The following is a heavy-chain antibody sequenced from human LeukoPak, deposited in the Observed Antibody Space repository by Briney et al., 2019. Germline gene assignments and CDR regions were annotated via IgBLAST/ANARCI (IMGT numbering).Heavy chain of an antibody. V-gene: IGHV4-34*01. CDR3: ARDRAYYYGSGFDY. Sequence: PSETLSLTCAVYGGSFTGYSWSWIRPPPGEGLEWIGEINHSVRTNYNPSLKSRGTKSVDTSKNQFSLKLSSVTAADTAVYYCARDRAYYYGSGFDYWGQGTLVTVSS. CDR1: GGSFTGYS. J-gene: IGHJ4*02. D-gene: IGHD3-10*01. CDR2: INHSVRT.